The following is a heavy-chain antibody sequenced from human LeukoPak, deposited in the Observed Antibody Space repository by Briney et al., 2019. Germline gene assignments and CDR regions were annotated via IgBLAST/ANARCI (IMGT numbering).Heavy chain of an antibody. V-gene: IGHV1-2*02. J-gene: IGHJ4*02. CDR2: INPNSGGT. D-gene: IGHD4-17*01. CDR3: ARGPPYGDYEVEYYFDY. Sequence: ASVKVSCKASGYTFSDYYMHWVRQAPGQGLEWMGWINPNSGGTNYAQKFQGRVTMTRDTSISTAYMELSRLRSDDTAVYYCARGPPYGDYEVEYYFDYWGQGTLVTVSS. CDR1: GYTFSDYY.